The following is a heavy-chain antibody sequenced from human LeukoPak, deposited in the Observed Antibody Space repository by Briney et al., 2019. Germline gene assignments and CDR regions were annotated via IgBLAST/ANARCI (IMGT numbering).Heavy chain of an antibody. Sequence: RASETLSLTCTVSGYSISSGYYWGWIRQPPGKGLEWIGSIYPSGSTYYNPSLKSRVTISVDTSKNQFSLNLSSVTAADTAVYYCAKGLRYLSFIDAFDVWGQGTMVTVSS. CDR3: AKGLRYLSFIDAFDV. D-gene: IGHD3-9*01. V-gene: IGHV4-38-2*02. CDR2: IYPSGST. CDR1: GYSISSGYY. J-gene: IGHJ3*01.